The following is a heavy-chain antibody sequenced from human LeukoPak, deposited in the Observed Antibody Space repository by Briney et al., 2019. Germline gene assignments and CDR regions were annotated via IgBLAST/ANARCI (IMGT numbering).Heavy chain of an antibody. V-gene: IGHV3-23*01. CDR2: ISAEGGGT. D-gene: IGHD3-22*01. Sequence: GGSLRLSCAASGLTFSNYAMSWVRQAPGKGLEWVSGISAEGGGTYYTDSVKGRFTISRDNSKNTLYLQMNSLRAEDTAVYYCARKYYYDSSGYSDPGAFDIWGQGTMVTVSS. CDR3: ARKYYYDSSGYSDPGAFDI. CDR1: GLTFSNYA. J-gene: IGHJ3*02.